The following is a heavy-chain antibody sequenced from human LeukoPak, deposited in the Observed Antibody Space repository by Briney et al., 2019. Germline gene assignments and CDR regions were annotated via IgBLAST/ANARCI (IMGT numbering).Heavy chain of an antibody. CDR2: MRFEGSNK. Sequence: PGGSLRLSCAASGFSFINYGMHWVRQAPGKGLEWVAFMRFEGSNKYYADFVKGRFTISRDNSNNTLYLQMNSLRAEDTAVYYCAKDYYGSGTHFDYWGQGTLVTVSS. D-gene: IGHD3-10*01. CDR1: GFSFINYG. J-gene: IGHJ4*02. CDR3: AKDYYGSGTHFDY. V-gene: IGHV3-30*02.